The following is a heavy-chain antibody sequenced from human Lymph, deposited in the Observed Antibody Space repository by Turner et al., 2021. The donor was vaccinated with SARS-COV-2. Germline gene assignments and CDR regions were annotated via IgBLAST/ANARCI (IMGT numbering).Heavy chain of an antibody. J-gene: IGHJ4*02. CDR3: ARDIPTTADYFDY. CDR2: ISSSSSYI. D-gene: IGHD4-17*01. CDR1: GFTFSTYS. V-gene: IGHV3-21*01. Sequence: EVQMVESGVGLVKPGGSLRLSCAASGFTFSTYSMNWVRQALGKGLEWISSISSSSSYIYYADSVKGRFTISRDDAKNSLYLQMNSLRAEDTAVYYCARDIPTTADYFDYWCQGTLVTVSS.